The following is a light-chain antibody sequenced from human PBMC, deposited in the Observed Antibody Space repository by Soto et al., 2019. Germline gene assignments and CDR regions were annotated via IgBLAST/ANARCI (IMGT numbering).Light chain of an antibody. CDR1: RSVNNY. CDR3: QQRSKWPLT. CDR2: DAS. J-gene: IGKJ4*01. V-gene: IGKV3-11*01. Sequence: EIVLTQSPATLSLSPGERATLSCRAARSVNNYLAWYQQKPGQAPRLLIYDASNRATGIPARFSGSGSGTDFTLTICSLEPEDFAVYYCQQRSKWPLTFGGGTKVEIK.